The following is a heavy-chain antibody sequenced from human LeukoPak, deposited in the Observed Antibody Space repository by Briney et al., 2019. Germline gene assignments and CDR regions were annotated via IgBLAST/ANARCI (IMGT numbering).Heavy chain of an antibody. D-gene: IGHD6-19*01. V-gene: IGHV4-34*01. CDR3: ARAKKRGAVAGTVYYGMDV. Sequence: SETLSLTCAVYGGSFSGYYWSWIRQPPGKGLEWIGEINHSGSTNYNPSLKSRVTISVDTSKNQLSLKLSSVTAADTAVYYCARAKKRGAVAGTVYYGMDVWGKGTTVTVSS. J-gene: IGHJ6*04. CDR1: GGSFSGYY. CDR2: INHSGST.